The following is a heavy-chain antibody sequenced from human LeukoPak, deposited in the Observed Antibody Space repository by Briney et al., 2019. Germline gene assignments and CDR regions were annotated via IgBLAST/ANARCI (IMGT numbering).Heavy chain of an antibody. J-gene: IGHJ4*02. V-gene: IGHV3-53*01. D-gene: IGHD3-16*02. CDR1: GFTVSTNY. CDR2: IYTGGNT. CDR3: ARRVWGSNRYTDC. Sequence: GGSLRLSCAASGFTVSTNYMSWVRQAPGKGLEWVSIIYTGGNTYYADSVKGRFTISRDNSKNTLYLQMNSLRAEDTAVYYCARRVWGSNRYTDCWGQGALVTVSS.